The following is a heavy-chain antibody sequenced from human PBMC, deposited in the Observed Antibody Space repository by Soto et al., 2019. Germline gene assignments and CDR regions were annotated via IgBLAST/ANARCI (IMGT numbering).Heavy chain of an antibody. V-gene: IGHV3-23*01. D-gene: IGHD2-21*02. CDR3: AQALGLYCGGDCFDAFDV. CDR1: GLTFNSYD. Sequence: EVQLLESGGGLVQPGGSLRLSCAASGLTFNSYDMTWVRQAPGRGLEWVSGGDGSGFTPYHADSVKGRFTISRDNSKNTLYLQMNRLRAEDTAVYYCAQALGLYCGGDCFDAFDVWGQGAMVSVSS. CDR2: GDGSGFTP. J-gene: IGHJ3*01.